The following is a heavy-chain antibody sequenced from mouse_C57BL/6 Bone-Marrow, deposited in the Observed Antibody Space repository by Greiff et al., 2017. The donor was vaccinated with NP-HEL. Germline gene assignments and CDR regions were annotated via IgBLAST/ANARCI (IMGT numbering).Heavy chain of an antibody. D-gene: IGHD2-4*01. Sequence: VQLQQSGPELVKPGASVKISCKASGYTFTDYYMNWVKQSHGKSLEWIGDINPNNGGTSYNQKFKGKATLTVDKSSSTAYMELRSLTSEDSAVYYCARGRLSTSITRGYFDYWGQGTTLTVSS. J-gene: IGHJ2*01. V-gene: IGHV1-26*01. CDR2: INPNNGGT. CDR3: ARGRLSTSITRGYFDY. CDR1: GYTFTDYY.